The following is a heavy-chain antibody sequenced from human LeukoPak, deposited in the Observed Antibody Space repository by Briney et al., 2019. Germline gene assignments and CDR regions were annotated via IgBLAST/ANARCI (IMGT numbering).Heavy chain of an antibody. Sequence: SETLSLTCTVSGGSISGSGYYWVWIRQPPGKGLEWIATIYYTGSTYYNPSLKSRVTISVDTSKNQFSLKLRSVTAADTAVYYCARVTGYMIEDYFDYWGQGTLVIVSS. CDR3: ARVTGYMIEDYFDY. CDR2: IYYTGST. V-gene: IGHV4-39*07. J-gene: IGHJ4*02. CDR1: GGSISGSGYY. D-gene: IGHD3-22*01.